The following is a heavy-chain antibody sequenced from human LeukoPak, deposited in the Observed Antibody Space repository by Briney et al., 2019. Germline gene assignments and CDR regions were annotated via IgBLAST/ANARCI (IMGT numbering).Heavy chain of an antibody. CDR3: ARGGRTTWHGMDV. V-gene: IGHV3-33*01. D-gene: IGHD4-17*01. CDR1: GFTFSTYG. CDR2: IWYDGSNK. J-gene: IGHJ6*02. Sequence: GGSLRLSCEASGFTFSTYGMHWVRQAPGKGLEGVAVIWYDGSNKNYADSVKGRFTISRDNSKNTMYLQMNSLRAEDTAVYYCARGGRTTWHGMDVWGQGTTVTVSS.